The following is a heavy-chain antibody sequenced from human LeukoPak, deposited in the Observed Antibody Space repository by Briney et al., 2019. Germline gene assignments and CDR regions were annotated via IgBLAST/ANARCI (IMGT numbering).Heavy chain of an antibody. V-gene: IGHV3-53*01. D-gene: IGHD3-22*01. J-gene: IGHJ3*02. CDR1: GFTVGSNY. CDR3: ARDAVSGDAFDI. CDR2: IYSGGST. Sequence: GGSLRLSCAASGFTVGSNYMSWVRQAPGKGLEWVSVIYSGGSTYYADSVKGRFTISRDNSKNTLYLQMNSLRAEDTAVYYCARDAVSGDAFDIWGQGTMVTVSS.